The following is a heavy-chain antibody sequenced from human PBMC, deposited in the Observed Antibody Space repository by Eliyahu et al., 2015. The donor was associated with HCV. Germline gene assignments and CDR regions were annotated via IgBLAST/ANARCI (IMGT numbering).Heavy chain of an antibody. CDR2: ISSSSSYT. D-gene: IGHD5-24*01. J-gene: IGHJ3*02. CDR3: ARPLDGYKRDAFDI. CDR1: GFTFSDYY. V-gene: IGHV3-11*06. Sequence: QVQLVESGGGLVKPGGSLRLSCAASGFTFSDYYMSWIRQAPGKGLGWVSYISSSSSYTNYADSVKGRFTISRDNAKNSLYLQMNSLRAEDTAVYYCARPLDGYKRDAFDIWGQGTMVTVSS.